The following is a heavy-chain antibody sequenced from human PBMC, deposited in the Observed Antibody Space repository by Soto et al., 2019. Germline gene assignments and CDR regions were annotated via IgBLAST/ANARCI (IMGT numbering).Heavy chain of an antibody. D-gene: IGHD3-10*01. Sequence: EVQVLESGGGLVQPGGPWSPSCAPFGLFFTTYAIAWVAQPPGKGLEWVSAISGSGGSAYYADSVKRRFTISRDNSKNALYLQMNSLRADDTAVYFCARFMVREYYFDYWGQGTLVTVSS. V-gene: IGHV3-23*01. CDR2: ISGSGGSA. CDR1: GLFFTTYA. J-gene: IGHJ4*02. CDR3: ARFMVREYYFDY.